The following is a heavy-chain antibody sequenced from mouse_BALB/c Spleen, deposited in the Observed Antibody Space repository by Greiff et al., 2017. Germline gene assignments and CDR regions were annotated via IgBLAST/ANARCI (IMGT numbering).Heavy chain of an antibody. CDR1: GFTFSSYA. CDR2: ISSGGST. J-gene: IGHJ2*01. CDR3: ARGLGDYYFDY. Sequence: EVKLMESGGGLVKPGGSLKLSCAASGFTFSSYAMSWVRQTPEKRLEWVASISSGGSTYYPDSVKGRFTISRDNARNILYLQMSRLRSEDTAMYYCARGLGDYYFDYWGQGTTLTGSS. D-gene: IGHD2-13*01. V-gene: IGHV5-6-5*01.